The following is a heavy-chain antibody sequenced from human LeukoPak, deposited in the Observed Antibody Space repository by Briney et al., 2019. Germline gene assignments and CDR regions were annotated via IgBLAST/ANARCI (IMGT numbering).Heavy chain of an antibody. J-gene: IGHJ6*02. D-gene: IGHD5-18*01. CDR1: GFTFSSYW. V-gene: IGHV3-7*01. CDR3: ARVRRGYSYYYYGMDV. CDR2: IKQDGSEK. Sequence: GGSLRLSCAASGFTFSSYWMSWVRQAPGKGLEWVANIKQDGSEKYYVDSVKGRFTISRDNAKNSLYLQMNSLRAEDTAVYYCARVRRGYSYYYYGMDVWGQGTTVTVSS.